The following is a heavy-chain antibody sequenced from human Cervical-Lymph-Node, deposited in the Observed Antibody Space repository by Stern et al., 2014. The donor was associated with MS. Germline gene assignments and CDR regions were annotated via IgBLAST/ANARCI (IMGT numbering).Heavy chain of an antibody. V-gene: IGHV4-39*01. Sequence: QVQLQESGPGLVTPPETLSLTCTVSGGSSTNTRYYWVWIRQPPGRNLEWIGSVSYTGSTYYNPSLKSRVTISVDTPKNQFSLQLNSVTAADTAVYYCARRPFYYGVDVWGQGTTVTVSS. CDR1: GGSSTNTRYY. CDR2: VSYTGST. CDR3: ARRPFYYGVDV. J-gene: IGHJ6*02.